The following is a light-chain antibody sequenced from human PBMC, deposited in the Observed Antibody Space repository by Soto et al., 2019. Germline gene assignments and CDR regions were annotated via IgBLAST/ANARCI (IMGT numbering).Light chain of an antibody. J-gene: IGKJ5*01. CDR2: AAS. CDR3: QLSDSSLT. CDR1: HNINTD. Sequence: DIQMTQSPSSLSASVGDRVAITCRASHNINTDLNWYQQRPGKAPRLLIYAASSVQGGVPSRFSGSGSVTDFPLTISSLQPEDFATYYCQLSDSSLTFGQGTRLEIE. V-gene: IGKV1-39*01.